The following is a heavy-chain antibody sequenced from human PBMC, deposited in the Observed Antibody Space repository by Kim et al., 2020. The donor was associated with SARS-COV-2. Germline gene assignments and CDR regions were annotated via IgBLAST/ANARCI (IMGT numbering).Heavy chain of an antibody. V-gene: IGHV3-30*18. CDR3: AKGSTGSGYSSADH. CDR2: ISHDESEK. J-gene: IGHJ5*02. Sequence: GGSLRLSCAASGFTFSRYGLHWVRQAPGKGLEWLAVISHDESEKFYADSVKGRFTISRDTSNSMLYLEMKSLKTEDMAVYFCAKGSTGSGYSSADHWGQGTLVTVSS. D-gene: IGHD5-12*01. CDR1: GFTFSRYG.